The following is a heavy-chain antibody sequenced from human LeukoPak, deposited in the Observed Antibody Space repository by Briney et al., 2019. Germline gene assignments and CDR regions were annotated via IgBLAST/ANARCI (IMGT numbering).Heavy chain of an antibody. CDR1: GGSISSSNW. CDR2: IYHSGST. V-gene: IGHV4-4*02. Sequence: SETLSLTCAVSGGSISSSNWWSWVRQPPGKGLEWIGEIYHSGSTNYNPSLKSRVTISVDKSKNQFSLKLSSVTAADTAVYYCARVEYDSSGYCGYGMDVWGQGTTVTVSS. CDR3: ARVEYDSSGYCGYGMDV. D-gene: IGHD3-22*01. J-gene: IGHJ6*02.